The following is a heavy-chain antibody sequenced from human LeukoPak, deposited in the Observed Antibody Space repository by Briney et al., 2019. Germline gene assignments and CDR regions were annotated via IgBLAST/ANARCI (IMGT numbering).Heavy chain of an antibody. D-gene: IGHD3-10*01. CDR2: IYYSGST. V-gene: IGHV4-39*01. CDR1: GGSISSSSYY. Sequence: SETLSLTCAVSGGSISSSSYYWGWIRQPPGKGLEWIGSIYYSGSTYYNPSLKSRVTISVDTSKNQFSLKLSSVTAADTAVYYCARHRLLLWFGDFDYWGQGTLVTVSS. J-gene: IGHJ4*02. CDR3: ARHRLLLWFGDFDY.